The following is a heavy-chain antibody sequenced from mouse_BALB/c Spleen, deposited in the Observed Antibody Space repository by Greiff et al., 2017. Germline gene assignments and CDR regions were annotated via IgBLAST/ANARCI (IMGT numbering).Heavy chain of an antibody. D-gene: IGHD3-1*01. V-gene: IGHV1-80*01. Sequence: VQLQESGAELVRPGSSVKISCKASGYAFSSYWMNWVKQRPGQGLEGIGQIYPGDGDTNYNGKFKGKATLTADKSSSTAYMQLSSLTSEDSAVYFCARRAGRGYAMDYWGQGTSVTVSS. J-gene: IGHJ4*01. CDR1: GYAFSSYW. CDR2: IYPGDGDT. CDR3: ARRAGRGYAMDY.